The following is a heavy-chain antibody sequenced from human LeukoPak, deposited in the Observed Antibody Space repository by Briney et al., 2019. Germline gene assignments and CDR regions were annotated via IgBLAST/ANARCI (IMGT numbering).Heavy chain of an antibody. Sequence: SETLSLTCTVSGGSFSSCDYYWSWIPQPPGQGREGIGYIYYSGSTYYNPSLKSLVTISVDTSKNQFTLTLSSVTAPDTAVYYCARESHYYDSSGNSSWMFDYWGQGILVTVSS. D-gene: IGHD3-22*01. CDR3: ARESHYYDSSGNSSWMFDY. CDR2: IYYSGST. V-gene: IGHV4-30-4*08. CDR1: GGSFSSCDYY. J-gene: IGHJ4*02.